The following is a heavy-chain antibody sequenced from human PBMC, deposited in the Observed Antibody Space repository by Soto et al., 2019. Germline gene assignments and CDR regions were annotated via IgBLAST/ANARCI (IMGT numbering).Heavy chain of an antibody. Sequence: ASVKVSCKVSGYTLTELSMHWVRQAPGKGLEWMGGFDPEDGETIYAQKFQGRVTMTEDTSTDTAYMELSSLRSEDTAVYYCATALGGYSYAVSGNYWGQGTLVTVSS. CDR2: FDPEDGET. V-gene: IGHV1-24*01. CDR1: GYTLTELS. D-gene: IGHD5-18*01. J-gene: IGHJ4*02. CDR3: ATALGGYSYAVSGNY.